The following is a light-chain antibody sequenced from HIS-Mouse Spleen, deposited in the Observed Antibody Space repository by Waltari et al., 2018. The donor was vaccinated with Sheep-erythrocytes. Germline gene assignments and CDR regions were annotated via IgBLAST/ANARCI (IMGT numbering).Light chain of an antibody. CDR2: EGS. CDR3: CSYAGSSTPWV. V-gene: IGLV2-23*01. CDR1: SRHVGSYNL. Sequence: QSALTQPPSASGSPGQSVTNSCTGTSRHVGSYNLVSCYQQHPGKAPKLMLYEGSKRPSGVSNRFSGSKSGNTASLTISGLQAEDEADYYCCSYAGSSTPWVFGGGTKLTVL. J-gene: IGLJ3*02.